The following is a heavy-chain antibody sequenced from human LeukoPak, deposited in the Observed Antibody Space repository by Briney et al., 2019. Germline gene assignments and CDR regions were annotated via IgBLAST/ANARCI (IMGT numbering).Heavy chain of an antibody. Sequence: SETLSLTCAVSGYSISSGYYWGWIRPPPGKGLEGIGSIYHSGSTYYNPSLKSRVTISVDTSKNQFSLKLSSVPAADTAVYYCAREVGSGYPYYFDYWGQGTLVTVSS. D-gene: IGHD3-3*01. CDR1: GYSISSGYY. CDR3: AREVGSGYPYYFDY. CDR2: IYHSGST. V-gene: IGHV4-38-2*02. J-gene: IGHJ4*02.